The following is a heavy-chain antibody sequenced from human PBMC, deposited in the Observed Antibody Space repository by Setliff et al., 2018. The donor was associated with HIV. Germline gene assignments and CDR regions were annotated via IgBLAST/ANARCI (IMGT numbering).Heavy chain of an antibody. CDR3: ARDFRRYFDYYYYGMDV. V-gene: IGHV3-21*01. CDR1: GFTFSSYS. CDR2: ISSSSSCI. J-gene: IGHJ6*02. D-gene: IGHD3-9*01. Sequence: GGSLRLSCAASGFTFSSYSMNWVRQAPGKGLEWVSSISSSSSCIYYADSVKGRFTISRDNAKNSLYLQMNSLRAEDTAVYYCARDFRRYFDYYYYGMDVWGQGTTVTVSS.